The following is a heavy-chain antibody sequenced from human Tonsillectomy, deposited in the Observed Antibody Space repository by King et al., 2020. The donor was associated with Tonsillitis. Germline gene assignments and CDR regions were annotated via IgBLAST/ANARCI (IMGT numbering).Heavy chain of an antibody. CDR2: IHYSGST. CDR3: AGSHITIFGVAIGWFDP. J-gene: IGHJ5*02. D-gene: IGHD3-3*01. V-gene: IGHV4-39*01. CDR1: GGSIRSSSYY. Sequence: QLQESGPGLVKPSETLSLTCTVSGGSIRSSSYYWGWIRQPPGKGLEWIGSIHYSGSTYNNPSLKGRVTISVDTSKNQFSLKLSSVTAADTAVYYCAGSHITIFGVAIGWFDPWGQGTLVTVSS.